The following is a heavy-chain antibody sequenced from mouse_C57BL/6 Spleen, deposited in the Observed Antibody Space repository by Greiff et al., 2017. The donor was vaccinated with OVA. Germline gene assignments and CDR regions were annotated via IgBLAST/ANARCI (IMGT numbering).Heavy chain of an antibody. CDR1: GYSITSGYY. Sequence: EVQVVESGPGLVKPSQSLSLTCSVTGYSITSGYYWNWIRQFPGNKLEWMGYISYDGSNNYNPSLKNRISITRDTSKNQFFLKLNSVTTEDTATYYCASDGYYGYFDVWGTGTTVTVSS. J-gene: IGHJ1*03. V-gene: IGHV3-6*01. CDR2: ISYDGSN. D-gene: IGHD2-2*01. CDR3: ASDGYYGYFDV.